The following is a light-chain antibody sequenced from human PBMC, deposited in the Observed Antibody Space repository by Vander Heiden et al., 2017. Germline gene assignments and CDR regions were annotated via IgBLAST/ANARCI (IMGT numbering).Light chain of an antibody. CDR2: AAS. Sequence: DIQMTQYPSSLSASVGDRVTITCRASQTISTYLHWYQQKLGRAPKLLIYAASSLQSGVPARFSGSGFGTDFTLTISSLQPEDFATYYCQQSNSTPRTFGGGTKVEIK. CDR1: QTISTY. CDR3: QQSNSTPRT. J-gene: IGKJ4*01. V-gene: IGKV1-39*01.